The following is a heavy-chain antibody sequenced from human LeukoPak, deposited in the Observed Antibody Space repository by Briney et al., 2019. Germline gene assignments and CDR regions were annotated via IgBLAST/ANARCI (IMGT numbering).Heavy chain of an antibody. D-gene: IGHD1-14*01. J-gene: IGHJ4*02. CDR1: GFTFSNYA. CDR3: GISPLSRLDY. V-gene: IGHV3-23*01. CDR2: ISGSGGGT. Sequence: GGSLRLSCVGSGFTFSNYAMSWARQAPGKGLEWVSISGSGGGTYSADSVKGRFTISRDNSKNTLSLQMNSLRAEDTAVYCRGISPLSRLDYWGQGALVTVSS.